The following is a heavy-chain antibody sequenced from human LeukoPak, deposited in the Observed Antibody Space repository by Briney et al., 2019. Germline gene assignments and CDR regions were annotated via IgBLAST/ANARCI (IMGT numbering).Heavy chain of an antibody. CDR2: IRLDGRNK. CDR3: AKPHFDY. Sequence: PGGSLRLSCAASGCTFSSYAMSLVRQAPGKGLEWVAFIRLDGRNKYYADSVNGGFTISRDNSKNTLYLQMNSLRGDDTAVYYCAKPHFDYWGQGTLVTVSS. CDR1: GCTFSSYA. V-gene: IGHV3-30*02. J-gene: IGHJ4*02.